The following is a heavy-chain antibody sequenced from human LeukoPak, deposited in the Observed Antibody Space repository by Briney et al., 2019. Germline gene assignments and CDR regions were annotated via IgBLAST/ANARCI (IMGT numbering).Heavy chain of an antibody. CDR2: LPPDGRYQ. CDR1: GFTFSDYT. Sequence: PGGSLRLSCAASGFTFSDYTMQWVRQAPGKGLEWVALLPPDGRYQYYADSLKGRLTISRDHFKNALYLQMNSLRLEDTAVYYCARGLHDRSWYGAHWGQGTLLSVSP. CDR3: ARGLHDRSWYGAH. D-gene: IGHD6-13*01. J-gene: IGHJ4*02. V-gene: IGHV3-30*04.